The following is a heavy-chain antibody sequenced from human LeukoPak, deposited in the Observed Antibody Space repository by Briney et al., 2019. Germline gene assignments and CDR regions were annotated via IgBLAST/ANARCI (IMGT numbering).Heavy chain of an antibody. CDR3: ARVPRTITMVRKINWFDP. J-gene: IGHJ5*02. CDR1: GYTFTSYG. Sequence: GASVKVSCKASGYTFTSYGISWVRQAPGQGLEWMGWISAYNGNTNYAQKLQGRVTMTRDTSISTAYMELSRLRSDDTAVYYCARVPRTITMVRKINWFDPWGQGTLVTVSS. D-gene: IGHD3-10*01. CDR2: ISAYNGNT. V-gene: IGHV1-18*01.